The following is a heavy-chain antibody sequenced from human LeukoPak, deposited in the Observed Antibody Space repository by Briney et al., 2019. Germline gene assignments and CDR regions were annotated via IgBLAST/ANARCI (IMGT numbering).Heavy chain of an antibody. CDR2: INHSRST. Sequence: SETLSLTCAVYGGSFSGYYWSWIRQPPGKGLEWIGEINHSRSTNYNPSLKSRVTISVDTSKNQFSLKLSSVTAADTAVYYCARGRRWSRGRAFDIWGQGTMVTVSS. D-gene: IGHD4-23*01. J-gene: IGHJ3*02. CDR3: ARGRRWSRGRAFDI. CDR1: GGSFSGYY. V-gene: IGHV4-34*01.